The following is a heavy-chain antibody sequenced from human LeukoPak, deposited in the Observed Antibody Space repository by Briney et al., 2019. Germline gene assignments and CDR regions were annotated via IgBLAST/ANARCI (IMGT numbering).Heavy chain of an antibody. Sequence: GASVKVSCKASGYTFTSYGIRWVRQAPGQGLEWMGWISAYNGNTNYAQKLQGRVTMTTDTSTSTAYMELRSLRSDDTAVYYCARSSSQWELPRPFDYWGQGTLVTVSS. CDR2: ISAYNGNT. J-gene: IGHJ4*02. V-gene: IGHV1-18*01. CDR3: ARSSSQWELPRPFDY. D-gene: IGHD1-26*01. CDR1: GYTFTSYG.